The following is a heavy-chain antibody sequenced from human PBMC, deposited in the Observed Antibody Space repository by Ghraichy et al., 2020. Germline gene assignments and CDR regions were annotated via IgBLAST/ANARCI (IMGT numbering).Heavy chain of an antibody. CDR1: GFTFSSYS. D-gene: IGHD2-15*01. CDR3: AREYCSGGRCYFGTGGSHFDY. Sequence: GGSLRLSCAASGFTFSSYSMNWVRQAPGKGLEWVSYISTSSSTIYYADSVKGRFTISRDNAKNSLYLQMDSLRAEDTAVYYCAREYCSGGRCYFGTGGSHFDYWGQGTLVTVSS. J-gene: IGHJ4*02. CDR2: ISTSSSTI. V-gene: IGHV3-48*04.